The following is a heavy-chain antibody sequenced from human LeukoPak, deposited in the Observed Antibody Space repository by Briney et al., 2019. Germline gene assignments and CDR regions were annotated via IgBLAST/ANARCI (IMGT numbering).Heavy chain of an antibody. CDR1: GYTLTELS. D-gene: IGHD3-22*01. CDR2: FDPEDGET. J-gene: IGHJ1*01. V-gene: IGHV1-24*01. Sequence: ASVKVSCKVSGYTLTELSMHWLRQAPGKGLEWMGGFDPEDGETIYAQKFQGRVTMTEDTSTDTAYMELSSLRSEDTAVYYCATSPPYTTYYYDSRDHEGYFQHWGQGTLVTVSS. CDR3: ATSPPYTTYYYDSRDHEGYFQH.